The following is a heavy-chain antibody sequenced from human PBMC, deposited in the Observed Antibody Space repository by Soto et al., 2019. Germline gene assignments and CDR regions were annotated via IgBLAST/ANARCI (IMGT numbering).Heavy chain of an antibody. Sequence: QVQLVQSGAEVKKPGASVKVSCKASGYTFTNYGISWVRQAPGQGLEWMGWISAYNGNTDYVQKLQGRVTMTTDTSTSTAYMELRRLRSDDTDVYYCARPITSPDHLDIWGQGTMVTVSS. CDR1: GYTFTNYG. J-gene: IGHJ3*02. D-gene: IGHD1-20*01. CDR2: ISAYNGNT. CDR3: ARPITSPDHLDI. V-gene: IGHV1-18*01.